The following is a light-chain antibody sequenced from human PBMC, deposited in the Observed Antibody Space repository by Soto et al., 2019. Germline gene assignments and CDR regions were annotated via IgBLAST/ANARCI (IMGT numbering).Light chain of an antibody. CDR2: SPS. CDR1: QALSIY. Sequence: DILLTQSPSVLSASVGDTVTITCRASQALSIYLAWYQQKPGKPPDLLIYSPSTLQSGVPSRFSGSGSETEFSLTIRALQPEDFANYYCQQLRRYPLTFGGGTKVDIK. J-gene: IGKJ4*01. CDR3: QQLRRYPLT. V-gene: IGKV1-9*01.